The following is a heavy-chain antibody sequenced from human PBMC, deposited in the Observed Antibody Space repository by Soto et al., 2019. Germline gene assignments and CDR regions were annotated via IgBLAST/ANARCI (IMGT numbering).Heavy chain of an antibody. Sequence: ASVKVSCKASGYTFTSYGISWVRQAPGQGLEWMGWISAYNGNTNYAQKLQGRVTMTTDTSTSTAYMELRSLRSDDTAVYYCAIVPRRGFGYGWLDSWGQGTLVTVSS. CDR3: AIVPRRGFGYGWLDS. D-gene: IGHD3-10*01. CDR2: ISAYNGNT. V-gene: IGHV1-18*01. J-gene: IGHJ5*01. CDR1: GYTFTSYG.